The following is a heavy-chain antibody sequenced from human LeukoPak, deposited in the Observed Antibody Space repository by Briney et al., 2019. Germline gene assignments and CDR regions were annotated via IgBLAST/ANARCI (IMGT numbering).Heavy chain of an antibody. Sequence: PRASVKVSCKASGYIFSNFGITWVRQAPGQGLEWMGWISTYNGNTRYAQNLQGRVTMTTDTSTSTAYMELRSLRSDDTAVYFCARVNPHRLLWFGGGWFDPWGQGTLVTVSS. V-gene: IGHV1-18*01. CDR3: ARVNPHRLLWFGGGWFDP. D-gene: IGHD3-10*01. CDR1: GYIFSNFG. CDR2: ISTYNGNT. J-gene: IGHJ5*02.